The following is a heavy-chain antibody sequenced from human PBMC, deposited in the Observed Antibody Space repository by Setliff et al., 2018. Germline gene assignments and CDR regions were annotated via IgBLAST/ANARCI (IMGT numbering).Heavy chain of an antibody. V-gene: IGHV4-59*11. J-gene: IGHJ5*02. CDR2: IYYSGST. Sequence: SETLSLTCTVSGGSISSHYWSWIRQPPGKGLEWIGYIYYSGSTNYNPSLKSRVTISVDTSKNQFSLKLSSVTAADTAVYYCARASLGYDFWSGYYSPELWLDPWG. CDR1: GGSISSHY. CDR3: ARASLGYDFWSGYYSPELWLDP. D-gene: IGHD3-3*01.